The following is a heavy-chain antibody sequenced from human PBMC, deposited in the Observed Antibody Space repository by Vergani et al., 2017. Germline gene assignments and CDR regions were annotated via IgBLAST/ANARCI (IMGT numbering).Heavy chain of an antibody. CDR2: IYYSGST. V-gene: IGHV4-39*01. J-gene: IGHJ4*02. CDR3: ASLIVGATDFDY. CDR1: GGSISSSSYY. Sequence: QLQLQESGPGLVKPSETLSLTCTVSGGSISSSSYYWGWIRQPPGKGLGWIGSIYYSGSTYYNPSLKSRVTISVDTSKNQFSLKLSSVTAADTAVYYCASLIVGATDFDYWGQGTLVTVSS. D-gene: IGHD1-26*01.